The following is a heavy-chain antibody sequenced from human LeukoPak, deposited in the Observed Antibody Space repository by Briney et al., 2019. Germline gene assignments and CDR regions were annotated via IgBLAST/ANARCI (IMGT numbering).Heavy chain of an antibody. J-gene: IGHJ4*02. CDR3: ATTTIRLGY. Sequence: YPSETLFLTCSVPGDYISSSSHYWGWFRQPPGKGLEWIGSMYYRGSSYHNPSLKSRVTISVDTSKNQFSLKLSSVTAADTAVYYCATTTIRLGYWGQGTLVTVSS. CDR2: MYYRGSS. V-gene: IGHV4-39*07. CDR1: GDYISSSSHY. D-gene: IGHD1-26*01.